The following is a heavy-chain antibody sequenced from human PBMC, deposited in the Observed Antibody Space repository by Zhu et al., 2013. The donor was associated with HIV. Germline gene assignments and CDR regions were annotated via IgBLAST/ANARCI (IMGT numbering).Heavy chain of an antibody. V-gene: IGHV1-2*02. J-gene: IGHJ5*02. Sequence: VQSGTEVKKPGASVRVSCKSSGYAFVGYYMHWVRQAPGQGFEWMGWINPDSGATDYAQRFQDRVTMTRDTSTSTAYMELRRLTSDDTATYFCARDWEGGTKVTSDLWGQGTLVTVSS. D-gene: IGHD1-7*01. CDR2: INPDSGAT. CDR1: GYAFVGYY. CDR3: ARDWEGGTKVTSDL.